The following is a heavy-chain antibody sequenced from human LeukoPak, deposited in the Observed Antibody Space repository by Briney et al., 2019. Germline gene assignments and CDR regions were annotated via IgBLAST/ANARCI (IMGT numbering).Heavy chain of an antibody. V-gene: IGHV3-7*01. Sequence: GGSLRLSCAASGFTFRNYWMNWVRQAPGKGLEWVANIKQDGSEKYYVHSVEGRFTFHRDNTKNSLYLQMNSLRAEDTAVYYCTMIEWERWRGWGQGTLVTVSS. CDR3: TMIEWERWRG. J-gene: IGHJ4*02. CDR1: GFTFRNYW. CDR2: IKQDGSEK. D-gene: IGHD1-26*01.